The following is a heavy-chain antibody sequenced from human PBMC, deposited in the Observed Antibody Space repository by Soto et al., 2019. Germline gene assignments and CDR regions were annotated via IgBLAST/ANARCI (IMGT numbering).Heavy chain of an antibody. V-gene: IGHV3-21*01. CDR1: GFTFSSYS. J-gene: IGHJ5*02. Sequence: EVQLVESGGGLVKPGGSLRLSCAASGFTFSSYSMNWVRQAPGKGLEWVSSISSSSSYIYYADSVKGRFTISRDNAKNSLYLQMNSLRAEDTAVYYCARDIAAAGTNWFEPWGQGTLVTVSS. CDR2: ISSSSSYI. CDR3: ARDIAAAGTNWFEP. D-gene: IGHD6-13*01.